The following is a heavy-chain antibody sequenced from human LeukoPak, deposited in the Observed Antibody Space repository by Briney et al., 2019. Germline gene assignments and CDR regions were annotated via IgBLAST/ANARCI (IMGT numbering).Heavy chain of an antibody. CDR3: ARGYYYYGMDV. J-gene: IGHJ6*02. V-gene: IGHV1-8*01. Sequence: GASVKVSCKASGYTFTSYDIDWVRQATGQGLEWMGWMNPNSGNTGYAQKFQGRGTTTRNTSISTAYMELSSLRSEDTAVYYCARGYYYYGMDVWGQGTTATVSS. CDR2: MNPNSGNT. CDR1: GYTFTSYD.